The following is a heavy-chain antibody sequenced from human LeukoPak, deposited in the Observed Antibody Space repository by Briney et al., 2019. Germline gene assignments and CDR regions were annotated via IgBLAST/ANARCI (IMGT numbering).Heavy chain of an antibody. V-gene: IGHV4-59*01. Sequence: PSETLSLTCTVSGGSISSYYWSWIRQPPGKELEWIGYIYYRGSTNYNPSLRSRVTISVDTSKNQFSLKLSSVTAADTAVYYCARDRVAVAGLRMGGFDPWGQGTLVTVSS. J-gene: IGHJ5*02. D-gene: IGHD6-19*01. CDR3: ARDRVAVAGLRMGGFDP. CDR2: IYYRGST. CDR1: GGSISSYY.